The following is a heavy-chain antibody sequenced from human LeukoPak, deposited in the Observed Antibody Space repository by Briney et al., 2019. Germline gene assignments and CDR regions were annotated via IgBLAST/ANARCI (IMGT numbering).Heavy chain of an antibody. V-gene: IGHV1-46*01. CDR2: INPSGGST. CDR1: GYTFTSYY. J-gene: IGHJ4*02. Sequence: GASVTVSCKASGYTFTSYYMHWVRQAPGQGLEWMGIINPSGGSTSYAQKFQGRVTMTRDTSTSTVYMELSSLRSEDTAVYYCARDLMESSGWYSGFDYWGQGTLVTVSS. CDR3: ARDLMESSGWYSGFDY. D-gene: IGHD6-19*01.